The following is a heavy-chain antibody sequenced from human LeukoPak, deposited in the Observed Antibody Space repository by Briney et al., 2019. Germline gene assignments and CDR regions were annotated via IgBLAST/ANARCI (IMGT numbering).Heavy chain of an antibody. D-gene: IGHD2-2*01. CDR2: ISSDSSEI. CDR3: ARGSNSYPYCYDY. J-gene: IGHJ4*02. V-gene: IGHV3-48*02. Sequence: GGSLRLSGAASGFTFSSYSMIWVRQAPGTGLEGVSYISSDSSEIYYADSVKGRFTISRDNAKNSLFLHMNSLRDEDTAVYYCARGSNSYPYCYDYWGQGTLVTVSS. CDR1: GFTFSSYS.